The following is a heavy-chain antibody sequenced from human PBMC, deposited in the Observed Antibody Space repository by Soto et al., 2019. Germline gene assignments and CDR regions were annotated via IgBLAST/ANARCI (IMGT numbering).Heavy chain of an antibody. Sequence: QVQLVESGGGVVQPGRSLRLSCAASGFTFSSYAMHWVRQAPGKGLEWVAVISYDGSNKYYADSVKGRFTISRDNSKNTLDLRMNSLSAEDTAVDYCARGHNLDACDIWGQATMVTVSS. J-gene: IGHJ3*02. CDR2: ISYDGSNK. V-gene: IGHV3-30-3*01. CDR1: GFTFSSYA. D-gene: IGHD1-1*01. CDR3: ARGHNLDACDI.